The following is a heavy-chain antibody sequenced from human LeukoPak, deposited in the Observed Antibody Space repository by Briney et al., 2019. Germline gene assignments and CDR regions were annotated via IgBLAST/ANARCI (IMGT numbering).Heavy chain of an antibody. Sequence: PSETLSLTCTVSGGSISSYYWSWIRQPAGKGLEWIGRIYTSGSTYYNPSLKSRVTISVDTSKNQFSLKLSSVTAADTAVYYCARQGVTVVIGYFDYWGQGTLVTVSS. J-gene: IGHJ4*02. CDR2: IYTSGST. V-gene: IGHV4-4*07. CDR3: ARQGVTVVIGYFDY. D-gene: IGHD2-15*01. CDR1: GGSISSYY.